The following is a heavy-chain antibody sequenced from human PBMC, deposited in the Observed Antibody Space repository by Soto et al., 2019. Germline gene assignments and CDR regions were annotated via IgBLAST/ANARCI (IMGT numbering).Heavy chain of an antibody. CDR3: AKDRTVAARNFDY. CDR1: GFAFSNYA. V-gene: IGHV3-23*01. J-gene: IGHJ4*02. D-gene: IGHD6-6*01. CDR2: ISTSIDAT. Sequence: PXVSLILSFAASGFAFSNYAMHWVRQAPGKGLEWVSSISTSIDATYYADSVKGRFTISRDDSKNTLYLQMNSLRAEDSAVYYCAKDRTVAARNFDYWGQGTQVTVSS.